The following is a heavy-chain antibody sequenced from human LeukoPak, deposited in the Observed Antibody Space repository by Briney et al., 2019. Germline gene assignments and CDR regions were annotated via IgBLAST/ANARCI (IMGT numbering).Heavy chain of an antibody. CDR3: VREGNELLSKNFDY. CDR1: GFTFTGYY. J-gene: IGHJ4*02. Sequence: ASVKASCKASGFTFTGYYIHWVAQAPGQGLEWMGYFNPHSGGTKSPPKRHGRVTMTTDTSISAAYMELSSLISDDTAMYYCVREGNELLSKNFDYWGQGTLVTVSS. CDR2: FNPHSGGT. V-gene: IGHV1-2*02. D-gene: IGHD2-21*02.